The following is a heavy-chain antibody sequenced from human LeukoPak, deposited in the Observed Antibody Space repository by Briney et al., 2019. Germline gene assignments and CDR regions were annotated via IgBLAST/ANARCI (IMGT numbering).Heavy chain of an antibody. CDR2: INHSGST. CDR3: ARERTGTPKDDAFDI. Sequence: SETLSLTCAVYGGSFSGDYWSWIRQPPGRGLEWSGEINHSGSTNYNPSLKSRVTISADTSKNQFSLQLRSVTAADTAVYYCARERTGTPKDDAFDIWGQGTMVTVSS. V-gene: IGHV4-34*01. D-gene: IGHD1-1*01. J-gene: IGHJ3*02. CDR1: GGSFSGDY.